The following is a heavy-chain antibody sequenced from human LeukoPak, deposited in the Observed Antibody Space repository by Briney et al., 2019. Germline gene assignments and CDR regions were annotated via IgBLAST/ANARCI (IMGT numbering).Heavy chain of an antibody. CDR3: ARNGNNYYYYMDV. CDR1: GFTFSIYE. J-gene: IGHJ6*03. V-gene: IGHV3-7*01. CDR2: IKQDGSEK. Sequence: PGGSLRLSCAASGFTFSIYEMSWVRQAPGKGLEWVAYIKQDGSEKYYVDFVKGRFTISRDNAKNSLYLQVNSLRAEDTAVYYCARNGNNYYYYMDVWGKGTTVTVSS. D-gene: IGHD1-1*01.